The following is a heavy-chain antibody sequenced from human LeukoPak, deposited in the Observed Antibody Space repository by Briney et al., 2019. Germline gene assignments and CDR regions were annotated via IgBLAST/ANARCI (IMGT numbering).Heavy chain of an antibody. CDR1: GGSISSYY. J-gene: IGHJ4*02. CDR2: IYYSGST. V-gene: IGHV4-59*07. Sequence: PSDTLSLTCTVSGGSISSYYWIWIRQPPGKGLEWIGYIYYSGSTYYNPSLKSRVTISVDTSKNQFSLKLSSATAADTAVYYCARGGVLKSVDYWGQGTLVTVSS. CDR3: ARGGVLKSVDY. D-gene: IGHD3-16*01.